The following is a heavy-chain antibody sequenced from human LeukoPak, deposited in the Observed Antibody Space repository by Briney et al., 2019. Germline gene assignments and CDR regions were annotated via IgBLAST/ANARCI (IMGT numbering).Heavy chain of an antibody. CDR3: ATYNVKPAAMSSDWFDP. D-gene: IGHD2-2*01. CDR2: INPNSGGT. CDR1: GYSFTGNY. Sequence: ASVKVSCKASGYSFTGNYMHWVRQAPGQGLEWMGWINPNSGGTNYAQKFQGRVTMTRDTSISTAYMELSRLRSDDTAVYYCATYNVKPAAMSSDWFDPWGQGTLVTVSS. V-gene: IGHV1-2*02. J-gene: IGHJ5*02.